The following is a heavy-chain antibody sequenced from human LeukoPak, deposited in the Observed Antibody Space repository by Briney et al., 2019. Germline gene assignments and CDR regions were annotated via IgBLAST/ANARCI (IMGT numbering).Heavy chain of an antibody. CDR1: GFTFSSYS. J-gene: IGHJ3*02. Sequence: PGGSLRLSCAASGFTFSSYSMNWVRPAPGKGLEWVSSISSSSSYIYYADSVNGRFTISRDNAKNSLYLQMNSLRAEDTAVYYCASMIRLHDAFDIWGQGTMVTVSS. CDR2: ISSSSSYI. CDR3: ASMIRLHDAFDI. V-gene: IGHV3-21*01. D-gene: IGHD3-22*01.